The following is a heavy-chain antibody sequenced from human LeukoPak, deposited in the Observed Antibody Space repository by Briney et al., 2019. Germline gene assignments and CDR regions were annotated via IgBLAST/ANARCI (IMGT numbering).Heavy chain of an antibody. CDR2: IWYGGSNK. J-gene: IGHJ3*02. D-gene: IGHD3-22*01. Sequence: GGSLRLSCAASGFTFSSYGMHWVRQAPGKGLEWVAVIWYGGSNKYYADSVKGRFTISRDNSKNTQYLQMNSVRAEDTAVYYCASPYYYDSSGFDIWGQGTMLTVSS. CDR1: GFTFSSYG. V-gene: IGHV3-33*08. CDR3: ASPYYYDSSGFDI.